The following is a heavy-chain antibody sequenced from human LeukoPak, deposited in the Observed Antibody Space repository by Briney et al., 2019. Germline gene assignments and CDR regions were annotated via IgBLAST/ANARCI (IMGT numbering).Heavy chain of an antibody. V-gene: IGHV1-18*01. CDR3: ARDNHSGSWSWFDP. Sequence: EASVKVSCKASGYTFTNYGISWVRQAPGQGPEWMGWISAYSGHTNYAQKLQGRVTMTTDTSTSTAYMALRSLRSDDTAVYYCARDNHSGSWSWFDPWGQGTLVSVSS. CDR1: GYTFTNYG. J-gene: IGHJ5*02. D-gene: IGHD6-13*01. CDR2: ISAYSGHT.